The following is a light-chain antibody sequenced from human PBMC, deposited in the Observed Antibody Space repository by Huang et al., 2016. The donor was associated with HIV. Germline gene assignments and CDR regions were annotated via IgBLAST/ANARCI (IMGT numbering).Light chain of an antibody. Sequence: DIHMTQSPPTLSASEGDRVTISCRASQSIGIWLAWYQQKPGKVPKLLIYKASTLETGVPSRFSGGGSGTDFTLTIPSLRPDDIGTYYCQQYDSYPATFGVGTKVEMK. CDR3: QQYDSYPAT. CDR2: KAS. CDR1: QSIGIW. J-gene: IGKJ4*01. V-gene: IGKV1-5*03.